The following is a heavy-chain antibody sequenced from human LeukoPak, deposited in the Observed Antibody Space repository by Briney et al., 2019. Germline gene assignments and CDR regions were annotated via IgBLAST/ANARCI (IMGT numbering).Heavy chain of an antibody. CDR1: GGSISSYY. Sequence: SETLSLTCTVSGGSISSYYWSWIRQPPGKGLEWIGYIYYSGSTNYNPSLKSRVTISVDTSKNQFSLKLSSVTAADTAVYYCARLPLDYDILTGYYDYLDYWGQGTLVTVSS. V-gene: IGHV4-59*08. J-gene: IGHJ4*02. CDR2: IYYSGST. CDR3: ARLPLDYDILTGYYDYLDY. D-gene: IGHD3-9*01.